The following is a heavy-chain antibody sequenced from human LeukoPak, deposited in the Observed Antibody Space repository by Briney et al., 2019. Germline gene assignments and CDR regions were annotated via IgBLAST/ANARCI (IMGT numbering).Heavy chain of an antibody. D-gene: IGHD5-12*01. V-gene: IGHV4-31*03. Sequence: SGTLSLTCTVSGGSISSGGYYWSWIRQHPGKGLEWIGYIYYSGSTYYNPSLKSRVTISVDTSKNQFSLKLSSVTAADTAVYYCAREVVATTTFDYWGQGTLVTVSS. CDR1: GGSISSGGYY. J-gene: IGHJ4*02. CDR2: IYYSGST. CDR3: AREVVATTTFDY.